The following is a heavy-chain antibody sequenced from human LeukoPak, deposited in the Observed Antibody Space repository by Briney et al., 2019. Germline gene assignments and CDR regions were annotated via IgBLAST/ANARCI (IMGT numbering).Heavy chain of an antibody. CDR2: FIISSYI. CDR3: ARDLTSVVRGVIRYYFDY. CDR1: DLPSITYT. V-gene: IGHV3-69-1*01. Sequence: GGPLRLPCQPSDLPSITYTITGSPRAQGRGREGVPPFIISSYIYYADSVKGRFTISRDNAKNSLYLQMNSLRAEDTAVYYCARDLTSVVRGVIRYYFDYWGQGTLVTASS. D-gene: IGHD3-10*01. J-gene: IGHJ4*02.